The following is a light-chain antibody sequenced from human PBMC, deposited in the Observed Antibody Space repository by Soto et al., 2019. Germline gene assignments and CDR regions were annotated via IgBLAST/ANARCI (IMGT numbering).Light chain of an antibody. V-gene: IGKV1D-12*01. CDR3: QQANSFPWT. CDR1: RGISSW. J-gene: IGKJ1*01. CDR2: AAS. Sequence: DILMTQSPSSVYASVGDRVTMTCRASRGISSWLAWYQQKPRKAPKLLIYAASSLQSGVPSRFSGSGSGTDFTLTIRSLQPEDFATYYCQQANSFPWTFGQGTKVEIK.